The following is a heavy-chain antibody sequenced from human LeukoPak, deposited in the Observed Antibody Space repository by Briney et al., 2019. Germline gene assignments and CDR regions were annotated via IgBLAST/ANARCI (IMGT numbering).Heavy chain of an antibody. D-gene: IGHD3-22*01. Sequence: SETLSLTCSVSGGSISSANSYWSWIRQPPGKGLELIGYISDSGYTDYNPSLKSRVTISVDTSKNQFSLELSSVTAADSAVYFCARAHYDSDGFYCPYWGQGTLVTVSS. V-gene: IGHV4-30-4*01. CDR1: GGSISSANSY. J-gene: IGHJ4*02. CDR2: ISDSGYT. CDR3: ARAHYDSDGFYCPY.